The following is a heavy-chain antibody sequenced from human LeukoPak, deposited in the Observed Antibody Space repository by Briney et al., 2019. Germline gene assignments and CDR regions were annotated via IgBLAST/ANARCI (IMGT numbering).Heavy chain of an antibody. Sequence: SQTLSLTCTVSGGSISSGEYHWTWIRQPPGKGLEWIGNIYYSGSTYYESSLKSRITISVDTSKNLFSLKLSSVTAADTAVYYCASESEGWFDPWGQGTLVTVSS. CDR2: IYYSGST. V-gene: IGHV4-30-4*01. CDR1: GGSISSGEYH. CDR3: ASESEGWFDP. J-gene: IGHJ5*02.